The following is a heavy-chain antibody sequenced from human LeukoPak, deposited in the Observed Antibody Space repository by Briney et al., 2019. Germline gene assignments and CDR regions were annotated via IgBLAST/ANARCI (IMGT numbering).Heavy chain of an antibody. CDR1: GFTFSSYD. J-gene: IGHJ4*02. V-gene: IGHV3-23*01. CDR3: AKGSSCDY. Sequence: PSGGSLRLSCAASGFTFSSYDMTCVRQAPGKGLEWVSTFGGSGTSTYYADSVKGRFTISRDNSKNTLYLQMNGLRAEDTAVYYCAKGSSCDYWGQGTLVTVSS. D-gene: IGHD2-15*01. CDR2: FGGSGTST.